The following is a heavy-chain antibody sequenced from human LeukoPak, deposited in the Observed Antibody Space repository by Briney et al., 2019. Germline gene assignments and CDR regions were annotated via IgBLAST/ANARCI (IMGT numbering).Heavy chain of an antibody. CDR2: IYWDDDI. V-gene: IGHV2-5*02. J-gene: IGHJ4*02. Sequence: SGPTLVNPTQTLTLTCTFSGFSLTTSGVGVGWIRQPPGKALEWLAPIYWDDDIHYSPSLKSRLTITKDASKNQVVLTLINTDPVDTATYYCAHRGFSGSYHFDYWGQGALVTVSS. CDR1: GFSLTTSGVG. CDR3: AHRGFSGSYHFDY. D-gene: IGHD1-26*01.